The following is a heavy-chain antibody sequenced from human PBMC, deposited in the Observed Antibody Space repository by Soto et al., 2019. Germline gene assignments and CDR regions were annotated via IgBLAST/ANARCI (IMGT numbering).Heavy chain of an antibody. D-gene: IGHD3-3*01. CDR3: ARCWSGYSWPFDY. Sequence: ASVKVSCKASGYTFTSYAMHWVRQAPGQRLEWMGWINAGNGNTKYSQEFQGRVTITRDTSASTAYMELSSLRSEDTAVYYCARCWSGYSWPFDYWGQGTLVTVSS. V-gene: IGHV1-3*01. J-gene: IGHJ4*02. CDR2: INAGNGNT. CDR1: GYTFTSYA.